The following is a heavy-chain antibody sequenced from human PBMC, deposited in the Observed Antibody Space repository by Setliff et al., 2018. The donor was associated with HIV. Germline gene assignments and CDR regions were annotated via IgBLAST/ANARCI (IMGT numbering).Heavy chain of an antibody. CDR1: GFSLSSNGVS. CDR3: AHSGREVRGPYFDY. CDR2: VYWNDNK. V-gene: IGHV2-5*01. J-gene: IGHJ4*02. Sequence: NPTQTLTLTCTFSGFSLSSNGVSVGWIRQAPGKAPEWLALVYWNDNKQYSPSLKTRVTVTKDTSRNRVVLTMTDLDPVDTATYYCAHSGREVRGPYFDYWGQGVLVTVSS. D-gene: IGHD3-10*01.